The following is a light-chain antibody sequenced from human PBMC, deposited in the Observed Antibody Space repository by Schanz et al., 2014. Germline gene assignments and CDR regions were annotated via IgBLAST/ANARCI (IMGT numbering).Light chain of an antibody. Sequence: EIVLTQSPATLSLSPGERATLSCKASQSVSSYLAWYQQKHGQAPRLLIYGASNRATGIPARFSGSGSGTEFTLTISRLEPEDFAVYYCQRRSSWPPYTFGLGTKLEIK. J-gene: IGKJ2*01. V-gene: IGKV3-11*01. CDR1: QSVSSY. CDR3: QRRSSWPPYT. CDR2: GAS.